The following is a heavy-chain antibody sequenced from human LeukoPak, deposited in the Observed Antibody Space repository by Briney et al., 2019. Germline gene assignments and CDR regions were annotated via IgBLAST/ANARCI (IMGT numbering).Heavy chain of an antibody. V-gene: IGHV3-23*01. D-gene: IGHD6-13*01. CDR2: ISGSGGST. CDR1: GFTFSSYA. Sequence: GGSLRLSCAASGFTFSSYAMSWVRQAPGKGLEWVSAISGSGGSTHYADSVKGRFTISRDNSKNTLYLQMNSLRAEDTAVYYCAKAREAGAAGTTRYYFDYWGQGTLVTVSS. J-gene: IGHJ4*02. CDR3: AKAREAGAAGTTRYYFDY.